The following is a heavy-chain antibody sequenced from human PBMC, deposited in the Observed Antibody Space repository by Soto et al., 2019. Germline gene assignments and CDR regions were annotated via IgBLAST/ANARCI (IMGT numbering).Heavy chain of an antibody. V-gene: IGHV4-34*01. CDR2: INHSGST. CDR3: ASSCVDYGDCRVFFDY. J-gene: IGHJ4*02. CDR1: GGSFSGYY. D-gene: IGHD4-17*01. Sequence: SETLSLTCAVYGGSFSGYYWSWLRQPPGKGLEWIGEINHSGSTNYNPSLKSRVTISVDTSKNQFSLKLSSVTAADTAVYYCASSCVDYGDCRVFFDYWGQGTLVTVSS.